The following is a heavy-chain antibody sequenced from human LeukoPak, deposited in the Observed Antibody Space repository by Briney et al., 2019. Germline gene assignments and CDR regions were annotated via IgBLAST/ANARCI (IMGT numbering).Heavy chain of an antibody. J-gene: IGHJ3*02. CDR3: TTGATYSPGAFDI. D-gene: IGHD3-16*01. Sequence: GGSLRLSCAASGFTFTNAWMSWVRQAPGKGLGWVGRIKSKTSGGTTDYAAPVKGRFTISRADSQNTLFLQMNSLKTEDTAVNYCTTGATYSPGAFDIWGQGTMVTVSS. CDR2: IKSKTSGGTT. CDR1: GFTFTNAW. V-gene: IGHV3-15*01.